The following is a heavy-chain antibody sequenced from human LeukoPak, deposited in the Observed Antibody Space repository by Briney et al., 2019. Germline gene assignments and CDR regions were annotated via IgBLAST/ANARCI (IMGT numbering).Heavy chain of an antibody. V-gene: IGHV4-34*01. CDR2: INRSGST. CDR3: TPYTTGNFGFDY. D-gene: IGHD6-19*01. Sequence: SETLSLSCAVYGGSFSGYHWSWIRQPPGKGLEWIVEINRSGSTKYNPSLKSRVTISLDMSKNQFSLKLSSVASADTAVYYCTPYTTGNFGFDYWGQGTLVTVSS. J-gene: IGHJ4*02. CDR1: GGSFSGYH.